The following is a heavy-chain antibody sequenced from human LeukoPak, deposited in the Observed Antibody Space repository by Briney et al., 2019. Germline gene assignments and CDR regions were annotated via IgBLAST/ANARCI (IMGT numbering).Heavy chain of an antibody. D-gene: IGHD5-18*01. V-gene: IGHV4-59*01. J-gene: IGHJ4*02. Sequence: PSETLSLTCTVSGGSISSYYWSWIRQPPGKGLEWIGYIYYSGSTNYNPSLKSRVTISVDTSKNQFSLKLSSVTAADTAVYYCAREGEYSYGGVYLDYWGQGTLVTVSS. CDR1: GGSISSYY. CDR3: AREGEYSYGGVYLDY. CDR2: IYYSGST.